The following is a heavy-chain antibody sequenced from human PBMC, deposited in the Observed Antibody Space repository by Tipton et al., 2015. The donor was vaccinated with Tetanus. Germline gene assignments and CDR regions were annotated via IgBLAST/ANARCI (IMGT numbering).Heavy chain of an antibody. D-gene: IGHD3-16*01. J-gene: IGHJ4*02. V-gene: IGHV6-1*01. CDR1: GDRVSSNSVA. CDR2: TYFRSKWFT. CDR3: ARGGGGPPFDS. Sequence: LVKPTQTLSLTCAISGDRVSSNSVAWNWIRQSPSRGLEWLGRTYFRSKWFTDFAPSVKSRITIEPDTSKNQFFLQLHSVTPAASAVYFCARGGGGPPFDSWGQGTLVTVS.